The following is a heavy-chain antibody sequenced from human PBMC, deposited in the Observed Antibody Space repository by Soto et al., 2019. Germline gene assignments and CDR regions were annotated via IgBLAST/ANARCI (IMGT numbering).Heavy chain of an antibody. V-gene: IGHV4-39*01. CDR3: GRQPGHCGSTTCFGYYSVDV. J-gene: IGHJ6*02. D-gene: IGHD2-2*01. Sequence: QLQLQESGPRLVKPSETLSLTCSVSGGSISSSSYSWGWIRQPPGKGLGWIGTKYNSGSRHFNPSLDGRVAISADPPNNQLSLRLASVTAADTAVYYCGRQPGHCGSTTCFGYYSVDVWGQGTTVTVS. CDR1: GGSISSSSYS. CDR2: KYNSGSR.